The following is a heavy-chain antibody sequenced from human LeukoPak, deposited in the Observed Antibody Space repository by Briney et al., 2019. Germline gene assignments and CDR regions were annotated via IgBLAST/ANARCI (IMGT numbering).Heavy chain of an antibody. CDR1: GFTFRSYG. D-gene: IGHD3-10*01. J-gene: IGHJ4*02. CDR2: IWYDGSNK. Sequence: GRSLRLSCAASGFTFRSYGMRWVRQAPGKGLEWVAVIWYDGSNKYYADSVKGRFTISRDNSKNTLYLQMNSLRAEDTAVYYCAREDGFGYFNYWGQGTLVTVSS. V-gene: IGHV3-33*01. CDR3: AREDGFGYFNY.